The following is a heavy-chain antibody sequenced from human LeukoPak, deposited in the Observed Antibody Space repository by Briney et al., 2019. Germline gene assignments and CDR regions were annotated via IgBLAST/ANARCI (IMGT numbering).Heavy chain of an antibody. CDR1: GFTVSSNY. D-gene: IGHD5-18*01. Sequence: GGSLRLSCAASGFTVSSNYMSWVRQAPGKGLEWVSVIYSGGSTHYADSVKGGFTISRDNSKNTLCLQMNSLRAEDTAVYYCARAPGDSYGYYYYYYMDVWGKGTTVTVSS. CDR2: IYSGGST. CDR3: ARAPGDSYGYYYYYYMDV. J-gene: IGHJ6*03. V-gene: IGHV3-53*01.